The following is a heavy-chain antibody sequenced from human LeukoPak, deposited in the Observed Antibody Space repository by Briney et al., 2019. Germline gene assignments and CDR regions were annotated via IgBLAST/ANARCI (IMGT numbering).Heavy chain of an antibody. Sequence: GGSLRLSCVASGFTFSNYAMTWVRQAPGKGLEWVSTISGSGGTTNYADSVKGRFTISRDSSKSTLYLQRDSLRAEDTAVYFCAKGGPQFFDYWGQGSQVTVSS. CDR1: GFTFSNYA. CDR2: ISGSGGTT. J-gene: IGHJ4*02. V-gene: IGHV3-23*01. CDR3: AKGGPQFFDY. D-gene: IGHD5-24*01.